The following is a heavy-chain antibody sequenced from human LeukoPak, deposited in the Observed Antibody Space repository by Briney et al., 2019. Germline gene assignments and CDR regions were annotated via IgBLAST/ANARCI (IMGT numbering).Heavy chain of an antibody. CDR3: ATMQYARASGDFDL. CDR1: GGSISGYY. Sequence: SETLSLTCTVSGGSISGYYWSWIRQPPGKGLEWIGYIYYSGSTNYNPSLKSRVTISVDTSKNHFSLKLSSVTAADTAVYYCATMQYARASGDFDLWGRGTLVTVSS. CDR2: IYYSGST. J-gene: IGHJ2*01. D-gene: IGHD2-8*01. V-gene: IGHV4-59*01.